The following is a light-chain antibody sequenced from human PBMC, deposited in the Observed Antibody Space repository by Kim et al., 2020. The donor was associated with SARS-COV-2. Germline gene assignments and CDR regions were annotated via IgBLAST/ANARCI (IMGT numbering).Light chain of an antibody. J-gene: IGKJ2*03. CDR1: QSIYSY. CDR3: QQTYTTPYS. Sequence: DIQMTQSPSSLSASVGDRVTISCRASQSIYSYVNWYQQKSGQAPQLLIYVTSRLESGVPSRFIGSGSGTDYTLTIDSLQPEDFATYYCQQTYTTPYSFGQGTKLEI. V-gene: IGKV1-39*01. CDR2: VTS.